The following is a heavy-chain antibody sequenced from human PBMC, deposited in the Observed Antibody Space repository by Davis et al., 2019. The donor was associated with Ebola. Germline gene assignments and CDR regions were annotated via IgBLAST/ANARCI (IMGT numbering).Heavy chain of an antibody. V-gene: IGHV3-30-3*01. CDR3: ARDGGPLWFGELLDYYYGMDV. CDR2: ISYDGSNT. D-gene: IGHD3-10*01. Sequence: GESLKISCAASGFTFSSYAMHWVRQAPGKGLEWVAVISYDGSNTYYADSVKGRFTISRDNSKNTLYLQMNSLRAEDTAVYYCARDGGPLWFGELLDYYYGMDVWGQGTTVTVSS. CDR1: GFTFSSYA. J-gene: IGHJ6*02.